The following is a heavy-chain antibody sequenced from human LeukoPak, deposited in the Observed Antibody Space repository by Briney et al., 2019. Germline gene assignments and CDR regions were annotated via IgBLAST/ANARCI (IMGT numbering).Heavy chain of an antibody. V-gene: IGHV3-7*01. CDR3: ARDVWTGVAVSDY. CDR1: GFTFSSYW. D-gene: IGHD6-19*01. CDR2: IKEDGSIQ. J-gene: IGHJ4*02. Sequence: GGSLRLSCVASGFTFSSYWMTWLRQAPGKGLERLANIKEDGSIQYYLDSVRGRFTISRDNAKTSVYLQLNSLRADDTAVYYCARDVWTGVAVSDYWGQGTLVTVSS.